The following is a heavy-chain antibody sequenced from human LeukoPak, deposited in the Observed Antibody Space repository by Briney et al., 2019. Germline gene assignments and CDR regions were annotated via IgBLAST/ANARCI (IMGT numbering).Heavy chain of an antibody. Sequence: GGSLKLSCAASRFTFSSFGMHWVRQAPGKGLEWVALISYDGSNKYYADSVKGRFTISRDNSKNTLYLQMNSLRAEDTAVYYCAKVGLTVTTILDYFDYWGQGTLVTVSS. J-gene: IGHJ4*02. CDR3: AKVGLTVTTILDYFDY. CDR1: RFTFSSFG. CDR2: ISYDGSNK. D-gene: IGHD4-11*01. V-gene: IGHV3-30*18.